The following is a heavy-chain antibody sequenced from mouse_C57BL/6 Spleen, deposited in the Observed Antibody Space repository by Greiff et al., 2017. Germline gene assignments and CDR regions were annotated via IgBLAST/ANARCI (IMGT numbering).Heavy chain of an antibody. J-gene: IGHJ3*01. CDR2: INPSSGYT. CDR3: ARRYSNNPGFAY. D-gene: IGHD2-5*01. Sequence: QVQLQQSGAELARPGASVKMSCKASGYTFTSYTMHWVKQRPGQGLEWIGYINPSSGYTKYNQKFKDKATLTADKSSSTAYMQLSSLTSKDSAVYYCARRYSNNPGFAYWGQGTLVTVSA. V-gene: IGHV1-4*01. CDR1: GYTFTSYT.